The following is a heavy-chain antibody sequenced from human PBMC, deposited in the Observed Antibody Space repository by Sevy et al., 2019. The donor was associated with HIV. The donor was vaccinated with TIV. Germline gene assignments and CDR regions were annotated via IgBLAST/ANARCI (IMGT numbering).Heavy chain of an antibody. D-gene: IGHD1-26*01. Sequence: GGSLRLSCAASGFTFSSYSMNWVRQAPGKGLEWVSYISSSSSTIYYADSVKGRFTISRDNSKNTVYLEMNSLRNEDTAIYFCANAYSGSYSHSYRYALDVWGQGTTVTVSS. CDR3: ANAYSGSYSHSYRYALDV. CDR2: ISSSSSTI. V-gene: IGHV3-48*02. CDR1: GFTFSSYS. J-gene: IGHJ6*02.